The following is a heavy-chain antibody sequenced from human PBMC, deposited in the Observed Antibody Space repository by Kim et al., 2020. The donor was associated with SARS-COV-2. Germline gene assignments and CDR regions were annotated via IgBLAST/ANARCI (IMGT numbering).Heavy chain of an antibody. J-gene: IGHJ5*02. Sequence: CDTPSLKGRVTISVDTSKNQFSLKLSSVTAADTAVYYCARLRATLNWFDPWGQGTLVTVSS. V-gene: IGHV4-39*01. CDR3: ARLRATLNWFDP.